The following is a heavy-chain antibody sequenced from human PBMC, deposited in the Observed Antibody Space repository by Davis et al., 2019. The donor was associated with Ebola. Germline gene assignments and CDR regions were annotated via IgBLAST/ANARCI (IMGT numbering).Heavy chain of an antibody. J-gene: IGHJ5*02. Sequence: ASVKVSCKASGYTFTSYGISWVRQAPGQGLEWMGWISTYNGNTNYAQKLQGRVTMTTDTSTSTAYMELRSLRSDDTAVYYCARSAVHDFWSRGWFDPWGQGTLVTVSS. CDR3: ARSAVHDFWSRGWFDP. V-gene: IGHV1-18*01. CDR1: GYTFTSYG. CDR2: ISTYNGNT. D-gene: IGHD3-3*01.